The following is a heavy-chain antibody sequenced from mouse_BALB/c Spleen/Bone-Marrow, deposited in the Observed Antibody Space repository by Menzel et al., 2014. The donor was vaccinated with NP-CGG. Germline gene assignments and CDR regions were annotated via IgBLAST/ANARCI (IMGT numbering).Heavy chain of an antibody. CDR2: IWAGGST. CDR1: GFSLTSYG. D-gene: IGHD1-2*01. V-gene: IGHV2-9*02. CDR3: ARGPFITTVHYYAMDY. Sequence: VKLQESGPGLVAPSQSLSITCTVSGFSLTSYGVHWVRQPPGKGLEWLGVIWAGGSTNYNSAPMSRLSISKDNSKSQVFLKMNSLQTDDTAMYYCARGPFITTVHYYAMDYWGQGTSVTVSS. J-gene: IGHJ4*01.